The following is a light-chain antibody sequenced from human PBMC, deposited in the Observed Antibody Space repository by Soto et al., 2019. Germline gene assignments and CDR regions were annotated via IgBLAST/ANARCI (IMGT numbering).Light chain of an antibody. V-gene: IGLV2-14*03. J-gene: IGLJ1*01. CDR1: ISDVGGNKF. Sequence: QSALTQPASVSGSPGQSITISCTGTISDVGGNKFVSWYQQYPGKAPKLMICDVSNRPSGVSNRFSGSKSGNTASLTISGLQAEDEADYYCSSYTSSSTPLYVFGTGTKVTVL. CDR2: DVS. CDR3: SSYTSSSTPLYV.